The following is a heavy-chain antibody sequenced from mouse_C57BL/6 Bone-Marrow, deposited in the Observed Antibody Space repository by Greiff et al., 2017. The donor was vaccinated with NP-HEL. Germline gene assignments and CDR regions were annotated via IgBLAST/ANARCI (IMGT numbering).Heavy chain of an antibody. CDR2: IYPGSGST. CDR3: ARFPMGF. CDR1: GYTFTSYW. Sequence: QVQLQQPGAELVQPGASVKMSCKASGYTFTSYWITWVKQRPGQGLEWIGDIYPGSGSTNSNGKFKGKATLTADKSSSTAYMQLSSLTSEDSAVYFCARFPMGFWGQGTLVTVSA. V-gene: IGHV1-55*01. J-gene: IGHJ3*01. D-gene: IGHD1-1*02.